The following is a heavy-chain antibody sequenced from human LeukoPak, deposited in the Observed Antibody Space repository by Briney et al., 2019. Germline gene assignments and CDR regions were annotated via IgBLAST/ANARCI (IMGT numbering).Heavy chain of an antibody. CDR3: AVLTGTTGYFDY. Sequence: SVKVSCKASGGTFSSYAISWVRQAPGQGLEWMGGIIPIFGTANYAQKFQGRVTITTDESTSTAYMALSSLRSEDTAVYYCAVLTGTTGYFDYWGQGTLVTVSS. CDR1: GGTFSSYA. J-gene: IGHJ4*02. CDR2: IIPIFGTA. V-gene: IGHV1-69*05. D-gene: IGHD1-7*01.